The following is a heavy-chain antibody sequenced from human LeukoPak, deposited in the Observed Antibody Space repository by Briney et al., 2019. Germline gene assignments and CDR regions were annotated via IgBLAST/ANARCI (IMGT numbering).Heavy chain of an antibody. CDR1: GFTFSSYS. D-gene: IGHD2-2*01. CDR3: ARVVVVPAASYYYYYGMDV. J-gene: IGHJ6*02. Sequence: GGSLRLSCAASGFTFSSYSMNWVRQASGKGLEWVSSISSSSSYIYYADSVKGRFTISRDNAKNSLYLQMNSLRAEDTAVYYCARVVVVPAASYYYYYGMDVWGQGTTVTVSS. CDR2: ISSSSSYI. V-gene: IGHV3-21*01.